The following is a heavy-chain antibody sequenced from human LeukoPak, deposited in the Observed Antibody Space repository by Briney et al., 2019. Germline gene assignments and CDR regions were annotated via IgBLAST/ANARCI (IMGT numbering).Heavy chain of an antibody. D-gene: IGHD1-1*01. CDR1: GGTLSSYA. V-gene: IGHV1-69*06. J-gene: IGHJ3*02. CDR3: ARDQGLRQLPGAFDI. Sequence: ASVKVSCKASGGTLSSYAIIWVRQAPGQGLEWMGGIIPIFDTANYAQKFQGRVTITADKSTSTAFMELSSLTSEDTAVYYCARDQGLRQLPGAFDIWGQGTMVTVSS. CDR2: IIPIFDTA.